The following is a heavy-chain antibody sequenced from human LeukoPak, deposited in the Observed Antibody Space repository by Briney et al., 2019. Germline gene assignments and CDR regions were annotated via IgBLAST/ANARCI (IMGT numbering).Heavy chain of an antibody. V-gene: IGHV3-23*01. CDR2: ISGSGGST. CDR1: GFTFSSYA. J-gene: IGHJ6*02. CDR3: AMCSGWYYYYGMDV. Sequence: PGGSLRLSCAASGFTFSSYAMSWVRQAPGKGLEWVSAISGSGGSTYYADSVKGRFTISRDNSKNTLYLQMNSLRAEDTAVYYCAMCSGWYYYYGMDVWGQGTTVTVSS. D-gene: IGHD6-19*01.